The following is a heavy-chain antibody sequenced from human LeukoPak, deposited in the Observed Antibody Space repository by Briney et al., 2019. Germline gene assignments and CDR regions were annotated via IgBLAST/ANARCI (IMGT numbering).Heavy chain of an antibody. CDR3: AREGYCGGGSCHPDDAFDI. CDR1: GYTFSKYG. D-gene: IGHD2-15*01. Sequence: ASVKVSCKASGYTFSKYGVSWVRQAPGQGLEWMGWISAYKGNTNVAQKFQARVTMTTDTSTSTAYMDLKSLRSDDTAVYYCAREGYCGGGSCHPDDAFDIWGQGTVVTVSS. CDR2: ISAYKGNT. V-gene: IGHV1-18*04. J-gene: IGHJ3*02.